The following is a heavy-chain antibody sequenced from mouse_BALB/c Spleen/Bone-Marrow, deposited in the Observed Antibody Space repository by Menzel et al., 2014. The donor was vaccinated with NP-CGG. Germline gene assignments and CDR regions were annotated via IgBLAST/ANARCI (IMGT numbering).Heavy chain of an antibody. D-gene: IGHD2-14*01. CDR1: GFAFSSYD. CDR3: ARLPSYYRDEDAY. CDR2: ISSGGGST. Sequence: EVQLVESGGGLVKPGGSLKLSCAASGFAFSSYDMPWVRQTPEKRLEWVAYISSGGGSTYYPDTVKGRFTISRDNAKNTLYLQMSSLKAEDTAMYYCARLPSYYRDEDAYGGQGTLVTVSA. J-gene: IGHJ3*01. V-gene: IGHV5-12-1*01.